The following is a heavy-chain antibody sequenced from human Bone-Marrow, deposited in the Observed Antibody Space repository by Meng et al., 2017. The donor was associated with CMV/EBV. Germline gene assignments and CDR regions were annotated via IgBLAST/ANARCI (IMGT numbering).Heavy chain of an antibody. J-gene: IGHJ4*02. V-gene: IGHV1-69*06. CDR1: GGTFSSYA. CDR2: IIPIFGTA. CDR3: ARGGAIVVVPAAIDY. D-gene: IGHD2-2*01. Sequence: SVKVSCKASGGTFSSYAISWVRQAPGQGLEWMGGIIPIFGTANYAQKFQGRVTITADKSTSTAYMELSSLRSEDTAVYYCARGGAIVVVPAAIDYWGQGTLVTVSS.